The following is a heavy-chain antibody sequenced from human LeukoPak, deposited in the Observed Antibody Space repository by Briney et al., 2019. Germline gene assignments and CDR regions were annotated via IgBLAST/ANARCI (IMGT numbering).Heavy chain of an antibody. CDR3: ARHFYGFDY. CDR1: GFTNDW. Sequence: GESLKISCKASGFTNDWIGWVRQMPGKGLEWMGIIYSDGSDSRYSPSFQDQVTISADKSINTAYLQWSSLKASDSAMYYCARHFYGFDYWGQGTLVTVSS. V-gene: IGHV5-51*01. D-gene: IGHD2/OR15-2a*01. J-gene: IGHJ4*02. CDR2: IYSDGSDS.